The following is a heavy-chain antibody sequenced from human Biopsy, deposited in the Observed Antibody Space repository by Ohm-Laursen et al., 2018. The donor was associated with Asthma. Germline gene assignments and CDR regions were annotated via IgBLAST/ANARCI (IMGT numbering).Heavy chain of an antibody. J-gene: IGHJ6*02. CDR3: AREVSTVDYGYYYFAMDV. CDR1: GDILSSFG. V-gene: IGHV1-69*13. D-gene: IGHD4-17*01. CDR2: VIPIYGTT. Sequence: SVKVSCKAHGDILSSFGIKWVRKAPGQGLEWMGGVIPIYGTTHTAQKFQGRVTITADESTSTAYVELSSLTSEDSAVYYCAREVSTVDYGYYYFAMDVWGQGTTVTVSS.